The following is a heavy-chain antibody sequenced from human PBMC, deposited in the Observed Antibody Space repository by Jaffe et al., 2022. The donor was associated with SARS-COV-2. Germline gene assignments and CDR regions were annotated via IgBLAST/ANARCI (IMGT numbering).Heavy chain of an antibody. CDR1: GFTFSSYG. Sequence: QVQLVESGGGVVQPGRSLRLSCAASGFTFSSYGMHWVRQAPGKGLEWVAVISYDGSNKYYADSVKGRFTISRDNSKNTLYLQMNSLRAEDTAVYYCAKEDIPAYSYGFGASGNYFDYWGQGTLVTVSS. J-gene: IGHJ4*02. V-gene: IGHV3-30*18. CDR3: AKEDIPAYSYGFGASGNYFDY. CDR2: ISYDGSNK. D-gene: IGHD5-18*01.